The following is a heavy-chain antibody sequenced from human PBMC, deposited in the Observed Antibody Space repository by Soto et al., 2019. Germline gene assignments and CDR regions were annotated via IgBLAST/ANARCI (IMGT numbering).Heavy chain of an antibody. CDR2: INAGNGNT. Sequence: ASVKVSCKASGYTFTSYAMHWVRQAPGQRLEWMGWINAGNGNTKYSQKFQGRVTITRDTSASTAYMELSSPRSEDTAVYYCASSYSNYALIDYYYYGMDVWGQGTTVTVS. CDR1: GYTFTSYA. CDR3: ASSYSNYALIDYYYYGMDV. J-gene: IGHJ6*02. D-gene: IGHD4-4*01. V-gene: IGHV1-3*01.